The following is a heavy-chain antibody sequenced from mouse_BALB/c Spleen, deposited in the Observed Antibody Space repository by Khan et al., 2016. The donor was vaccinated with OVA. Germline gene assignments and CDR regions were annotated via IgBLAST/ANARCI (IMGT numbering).Heavy chain of an antibody. CDR1: GYIFTSYW. V-gene: IGHV1S132*01. D-gene: IGHD3-2*02. CDR3: AREEALYYFDY. Sequence: QVQLQQSGAELVRPGASVKLSCKTSGYIFTSYWIHWVKQGSGQGLEWIARIYPGTNNTYYNEKLKDKATLTADKSSSTAYMQRSSLKSEDSAVYFCAREEALYYFDYWGQGTTLTVSS. J-gene: IGHJ2*01. CDR2: IYPGTNNT.